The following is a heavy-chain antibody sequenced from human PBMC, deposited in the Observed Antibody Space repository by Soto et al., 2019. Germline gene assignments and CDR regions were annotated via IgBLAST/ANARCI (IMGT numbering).Heavy chain of an antibody. CDR2: IIPIFGTA. V-gene: IGHV1-69*12. Sequence: QVQLVQSGAEVKKPGSSVKVSCKASGGTFSSYAISWVRQAPGQGLEWMGEIIPIFGTANYAQKFQGRVTNTADESTSTAYRELSSLRSEATAVYYCARDRGPSSGYYPYWFDPWGQGSLVTVSS. D-gene: IGHD3-22*01. CDR1: GGTFSSYA. J-gene: IGHJ5*02. CDR3: ARDRGPSSGYYPYWFDP.